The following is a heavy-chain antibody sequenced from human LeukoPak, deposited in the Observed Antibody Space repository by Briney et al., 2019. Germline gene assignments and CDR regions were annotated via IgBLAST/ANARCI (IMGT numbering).Heavy chain of an antibody. J-gene: IGHJ6*02. CDR1: GFTFSSYA. V-gene: IGHV3-66*02. CDR2: IYSGGST. Sequence: GGSLRLSCAASGFTFSSYAMSWVRQAPGKGLEWVTVIYSGGSTYYADSVKGRFTISRDNSKNTLYLQMNSLRAEDTAVYYCSSTSCPMCGMDVWGQGTTVTVSS. CDR3: SSTSCPMCGMDV. D-gene: IGHD2-2*01.